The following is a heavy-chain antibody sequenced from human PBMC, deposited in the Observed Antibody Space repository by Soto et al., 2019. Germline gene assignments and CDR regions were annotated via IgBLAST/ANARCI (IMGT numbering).Heavy chain of an antibody. D-gene: IGHD3-10*01. Sequence: ASVKVSCKASGYTFTSYYMHWVRQAPGQGLGWMGWINPNSGGTNYAQKFQGWVTMTRDTSISTAYMELSRLRSDDTAVYYCARQFRMVRGVIKYYYYYGMDVWGQGTTVTVSS. J-gene: IGHJ6*02. V-gene: IGHV1-2*04. CDR3: ARQFRMVRGVIKYYYYYGMDV. CDR2: INPNSGGT. CDR1: GYTFTSYY.